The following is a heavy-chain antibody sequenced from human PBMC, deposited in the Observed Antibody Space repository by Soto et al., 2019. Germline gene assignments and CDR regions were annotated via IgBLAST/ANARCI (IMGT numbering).Heavy chain of an antibody. Sequence: QVQLQESGPGLVKPSETLSLTCTVSGGSISGYYWSWVRQPPGKGLEWIGYIYYSGSTNYNPPLRSRVNMSLDTSENRFSLKLSSVTAADTAVYYCARDSLTGRYGMDVWGQGTTVTVSS. J-gene: IGHJ6*02. CDR2: IYYSGST. CDR1: GGSISGYY. V-gene: IGHV4-59*01. CDR3: ARDSLTGRYGMDV. D-gene: IGHD3-9*01.